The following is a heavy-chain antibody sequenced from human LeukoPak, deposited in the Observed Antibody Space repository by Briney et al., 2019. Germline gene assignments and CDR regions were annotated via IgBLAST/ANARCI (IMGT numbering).Heavy chain of an antibody. CDR2: IYHSGST. J-gene: IGHJ4*02. Sequence: SETLSLTCAVSGGSISSSNWWSWVRQPPGKGLEWIGHIYHSGSTNYNPSLKSRVTISVDKSKNQFSLKLSSVTAADTAVYYCAREARSGYYDSSGTYVYWGQGTLVTVSS. CDR1: GGSISSSNW. V-gene: IGHV4-4*02. D-gene: IGHD3-22*01. CDR3: AREARSGYYDSSGTYVY.